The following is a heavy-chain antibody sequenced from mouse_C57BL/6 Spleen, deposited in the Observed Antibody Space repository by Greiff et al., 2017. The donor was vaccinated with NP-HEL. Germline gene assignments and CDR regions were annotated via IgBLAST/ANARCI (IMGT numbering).Heavy chain of an antibody. CDR2: IHPNSGST. J-gene: IGHJ2*01. V-gene: IGHV1-64*01. CDR3: ARGVGRENPFDY. D-gene: IGHD4-1*01. Sequence: VQLQQPGAELVKPGASVKLSCKASGYTFTSYWMHWVKQRPGQGLEWIGMIHPNSGSTNYNEKFKSKATLTVDKSSSTAYMQLSSLTSEDSAVYYCARGVGRENPFDYWGQGTTLTVSS. CDR1: GYTFTSYW.